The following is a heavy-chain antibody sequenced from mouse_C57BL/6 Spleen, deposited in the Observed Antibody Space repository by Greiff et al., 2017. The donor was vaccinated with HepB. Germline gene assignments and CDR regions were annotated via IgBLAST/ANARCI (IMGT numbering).Heavy chain of an antibody. V-gene: IGHV1-76*01. D-gene: IGHD2-4*01. CDR1: GYTFTDYY. J-gene: IGHJ3*01. CDR3: ARSPARIYYDYDGAWFAY. CDR2: IYPGSGNT. Sequence: VQLQQSGAELVRPGASVKLSCKASGYTFTDYYINWVKQRPGQGLEWIARIYPGSGNTYYNEKFKGKATLTAEKSSSTAYMQLSSLTSEDSAVYFCARSPARIYYDYDGAWFAYWGQGTLVTVSA.